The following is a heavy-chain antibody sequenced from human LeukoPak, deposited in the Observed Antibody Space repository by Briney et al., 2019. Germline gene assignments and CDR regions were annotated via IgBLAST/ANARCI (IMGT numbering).Heavy chain of an antibody. J-gene: IGHJ5*02. CDR3: ATVRGIAVANWFDP. D-gene: IGHD6-19*01. Sequence: ASVKVSCKVSGYTLTELSMHWVRQAPGKGLEWMGGFDPEDGETIYAQKFQGRVTTTEDTSTDTAYMELSSLRSEDTAVYYCATVRGIAVANWFDPWGQGTLVTVSS. CDR2: FDPEDGET. CDR1: GYTLTELS. V-gene: IGHV1-24*01.